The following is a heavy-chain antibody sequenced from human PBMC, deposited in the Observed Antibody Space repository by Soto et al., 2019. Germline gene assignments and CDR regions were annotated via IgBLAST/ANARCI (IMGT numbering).Heavy chain of an antibody. J-gene: IGHJ5*02. CDR3: ARDPVDNWFDP. CDR2: IIPILGIA. D-gene: IGHD2-15*01. Sequence: SVKVSCKASGGTFSSYTISWVRQAPGQGLEWMGRIIPILGIANYAQKFQGRVTITADKSTSTAYMELSSLRSEDTAVYYCARDPVDNWFDPWGQGTLVTVSS. V-gene: IGHV1-69*04. CDR1: GGTFSSYT.